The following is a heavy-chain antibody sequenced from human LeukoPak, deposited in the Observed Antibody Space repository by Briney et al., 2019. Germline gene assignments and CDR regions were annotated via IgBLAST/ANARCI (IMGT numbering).Heavy chain of an antibody. CDR3: ASFHHGDYRLDY. V-gene: IGHV1-18*01. D-gene: IGHD4-17*01. Sequence: ASVKVSCKASGYTFTSYGISWVRQAPGQGLEWMGWISAYNGNTNYAQKLQGRVTITTDTSTSTAYMELRSLRSDDTAVYYCASFHHGDYRLDYWGQGTLVTVSS. CDR1: GYTFTSYG. CDR2: ISAYNGNT. J-gene: IGHJ4*02.